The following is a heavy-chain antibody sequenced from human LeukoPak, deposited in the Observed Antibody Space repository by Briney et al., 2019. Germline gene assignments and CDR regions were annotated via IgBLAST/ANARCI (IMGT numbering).Heavy chain of an antibody. CDR1: GFTFSNYW. J-gene: IGHJ4*02. Sequence: PGGSLRLSCAASGFTFSNYWLTWVRQAPGQGLEWVANIKQDESEKHYVGSVKGRFTISRDNAKNSLYLQMNSLRAEDTAVYYCAGDRQIACWGQGTLVTVSS. V-gene: IGHV3-7*01. CDR3: AGDRQIAC. CDR2: IKQDESEK.